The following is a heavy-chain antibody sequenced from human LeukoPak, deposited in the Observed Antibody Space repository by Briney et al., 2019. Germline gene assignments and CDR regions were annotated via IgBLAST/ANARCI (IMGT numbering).Heavy chain of an antibody. Sequence: ASVKVSCKASGGTFSGNSITWVRQAPGQGLEGMGRFIPILNTTNYAQDFQVRVTLTADKSTSTASMELLSLGSEDTAVYSCARETTDSNWNSVAYLDHWGQGTLVTVSS. D-gene: IGHD1-7*01. CDR1: GGTFSGNS. V-gene: IGHV1-69*08. CDR3: ARETTDSNWNSVAYLDH. CDR2: FIPILNTT. J-gene: IGHJ4*02.